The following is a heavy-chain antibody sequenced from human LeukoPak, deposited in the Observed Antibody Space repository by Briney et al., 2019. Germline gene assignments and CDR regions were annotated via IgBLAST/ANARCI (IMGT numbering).Heavy chain of an antibody. CDR2: INHSGST. Sequence: SETLSLTCAVYGGSFSGYYWSWIRQPPGKGLEWIGEINHSGSTNYNPSLKSRVTISVDTSKNQFSLKLSSVTAADTAVYYCARIQRWVYLFRPHYFDYWGQGTLVTVSS. D-gene: IGHD6-13*01. V-gene: IGHV4-34*01. CDR3: ARIQRWVYLFRPHYFDY. J-gene: IGHJ4*02. CDR1: GGSFSGYY.